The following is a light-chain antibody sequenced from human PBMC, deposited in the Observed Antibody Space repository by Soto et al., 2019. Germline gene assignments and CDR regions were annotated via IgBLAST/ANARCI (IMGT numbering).Light chain of an antibody. V-gene: IGKV1D-12*01. Sequence: DIQMTQSPSSVSASVGDRVTITCRASQGLSGWLAWYQQKPGKAPKLLIYAASSLQGGGPSRFDGSGSGTAFTLTINGLQPEDFATYYGHHAHCFPLTFGQGTRLEIK. CDR1: QGLSGW. J-gene: IGKJ5*01. CDR2: AAS. CDR3: HHAHCFPLT.